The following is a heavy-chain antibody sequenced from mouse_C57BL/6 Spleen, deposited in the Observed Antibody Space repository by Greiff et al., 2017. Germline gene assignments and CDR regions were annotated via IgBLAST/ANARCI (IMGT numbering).Heavy chain of an antibody. CDR3: ARYDSPYYFDY. V-gene: IGHV1-81*01. CDR2: IYPRSGNT. J-gene: IGHJ2*01. D-gene: IGHD2-12*01. Sequence: VKLMESGAELARPGASVKLSCKASGYTFTSYGISWVKQRTGQGLEWIGEIYPRSGNTYYNEKFKGKATLTADKSSSTAYMELRSLTSEDSAVYFCARYDSPYYFDYWGQGTTLTVSS. CDR1: GYTFTSYG.